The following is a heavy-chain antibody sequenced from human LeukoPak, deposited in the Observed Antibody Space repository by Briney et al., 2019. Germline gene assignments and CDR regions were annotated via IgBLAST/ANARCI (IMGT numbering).Heavy chain of an antibody. D-gene: IGHD2-2*01. CDR1: GYTFTSYG. V-gene: IGHV1-18*01. CDR2: ISSYNGNT. J-gene: IGHJ6*02. CDR3: AREGGCSSTSCYYYYYYGMDV. Sequence: ASVKVSCKASGYTFTSYGISWVRQAPGQGLEWMGWISSYNGNTHYAQKLQGRATMTTDTSTSTAYMELRSLRSDDTAVYYCAREGGCSSTSCYYYYYYGMDVWGQGTTVTVSS.